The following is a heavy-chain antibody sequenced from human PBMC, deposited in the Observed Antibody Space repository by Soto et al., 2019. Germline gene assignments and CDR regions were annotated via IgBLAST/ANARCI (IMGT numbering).Heavy chain of an antibody. J-gene: IGHJ4*02. CDR3: AKDTYSSSWYF. CDR2: MDKSGGDT. CDR1: GFTFTNYL. Sequence: LGLSCAASGFTFTNYLMTWVRQAPGKGLEWVSSMDKSGGDTYDADSVKGRSTISRDNSKNTLNLQMNGLSAEDTALYYCAKDTYSSSWYFWGQGTLVTVSS. V-gene: IGHV3-23*05. D-gene: IGHD2-2*01.